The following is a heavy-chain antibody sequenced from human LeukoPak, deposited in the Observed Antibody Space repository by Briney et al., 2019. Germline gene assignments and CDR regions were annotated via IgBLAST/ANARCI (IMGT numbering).Heavy chain of an antibody. Sequence: SQTLSLTCAISGDSVSSNSAAWNWIRQSPSTGLEWLGRTYYRSKLYNDYAVSVKSRITINPDTSKNQFSLQLNSVTPEDTAVYYCARIVGATADSWGQGTLVTVSS. CDR1: GDSVSSNSAA. CDR3: ARIVGATADS. D-gene: IGHD1-26*01. J-gene: IGHJ4*02. CDR2: TYYRSKLYN. V-gene: IGHV6-1*01.